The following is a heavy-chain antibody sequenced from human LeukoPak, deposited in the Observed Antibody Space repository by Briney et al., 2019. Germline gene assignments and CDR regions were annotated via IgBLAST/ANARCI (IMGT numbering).Heavy chain of an antibody. V-gene: IGHV4-34*01. Sequence: SETLSLTCAVYGGSFGGYYWSWIRQPPGKGLEWIGEINHSGSTNYNPSLKSRVTISVDTSKNQFSLKLSSVTAADTAVYYCARGPRYFDRRVDYWGQGTLVTVSS. CDR2: INHSGST. CDR3: ARGPRYFDRRVDY. D-gene: IGHD3-9*01. J-gene: IGHJ4*02. CDR1: GGSFGGYY.